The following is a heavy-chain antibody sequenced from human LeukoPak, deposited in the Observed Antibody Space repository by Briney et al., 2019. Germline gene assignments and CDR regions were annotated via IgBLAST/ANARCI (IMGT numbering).Heavy chain of an antibody. Sequence: SETLSLTCTVSGGSISSSSYYWGWIRQPPGKGLEWIGSIYYSGSTYYNPSLKSRVTISVDTSKNQFSLKLSSVTAADTAVYYCARANHFYYYYYMDVWGKGTTVTVSS. D-gene: IGHD1-14*01. CDR1: GGSISSSSYY. J-gene: IGHJ6*03. CDR2: IYYSGST. CDR3: ARANHFYYYYYMDV. V-gene: IGHV4-39*07.